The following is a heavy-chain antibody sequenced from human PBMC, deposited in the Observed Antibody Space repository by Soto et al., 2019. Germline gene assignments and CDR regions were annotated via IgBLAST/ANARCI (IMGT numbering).Heavy chain of an antibody. J-gene: IGHJ5*02. D-gene: IGHD2-2*01. CDR3: ARGHTTSPNWFDP. CDR1: GFTFSSYW. CDR2: IKQEGSEK. Sequence: GGSLRLSCAASGFTFSSYWMSWVRQAPGKGLEWVANIKQEGSEKFYVDSVKGRFTISKDNAKNSVYLQMNSLRAEDTAVYYCARGHTTSPNWFDPWGQGTLVTVSS. V-gene: IGHV3-7*03.